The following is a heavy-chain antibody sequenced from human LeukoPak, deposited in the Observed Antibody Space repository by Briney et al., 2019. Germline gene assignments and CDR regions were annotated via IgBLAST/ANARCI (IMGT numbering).Heavy chain of an antibody. V-gene: IGHV4-59*01. CDR2: IYYSGST. CDR1: GGSISSYY. D-gene: IGHD3-3*01. Sequence: NPSETLSLTCTVSGGSISSYYWSWIRQPPGKGLEWIGYIYYSGSTNYNPSLKSRVTISVDTSKNQFSLKLSSVTAADTAVYYCARVGEWLTHFDYWGQGTLVTVSS. CDR3: ARVGEWLTHFDY. J-gene: IGHJ4*02.